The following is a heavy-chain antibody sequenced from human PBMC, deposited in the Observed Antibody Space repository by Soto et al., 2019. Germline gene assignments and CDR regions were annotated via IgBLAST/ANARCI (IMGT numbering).Heavy chain of an antibody. J-gene: IGHJ4*02. V-gene: IGHV1-18*01. D-gene: IGHD1-26*01. CDR1: GYTFTSYG. Sequence: QVQLVQSGGEVKKPGASVKVSCKASGYTFTSYGISWVRQAPGQGLEWMGWISAYNGNTAYSQKLQGRVTMTTDTSTSTAYMELRSLTTVNTAMYDVARYHRWELPSFDSWGQGTLVTVSS. CDR3: ARYHRWELPSFDS. CDR2: ISAYNGNT.